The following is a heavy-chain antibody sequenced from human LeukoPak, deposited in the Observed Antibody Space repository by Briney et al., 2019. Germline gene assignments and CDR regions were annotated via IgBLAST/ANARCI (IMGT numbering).Heavy chain of an antibody. CDR2: IYYSGST. CDR1: GGSISSYY. J-gene: IGHJ4*02. D-gene: IGHD6-6*01. CDR3: ASAYSSSSGFDY. V-gene: IGHV4-59*01. Sequence: SETLSLTCTVSGGSISSYYWSWIRQPPGKGLEWIGFIYYSGSTNYNPSLKSRVTISVDTSKNQFSLKLSSVTAADTAVYYCASAYSSSSGFDYWGQGTLVTVSS.